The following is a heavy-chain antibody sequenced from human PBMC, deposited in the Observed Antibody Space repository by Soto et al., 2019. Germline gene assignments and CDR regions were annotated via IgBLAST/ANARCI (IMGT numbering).Heavy chain of an antibody. V-gene: IGHV4-39*01. D-gene: IGHD3-9*01. Sequence: SETLSLTCTVSGGSISSGSYYWGWLRQHPGKGLEWIGYIYYSGSTYYNPSLKSRVTISVDTSKNQFSLKLSSVTAADTAVYYCARHGSSYDILTGYYNRPFDYWGQGTLVTVSS. CDR1: GGSISSGSYY. CDR3: ARHGSSYDILTGYYNRPFDY. J-gene: IGHJ4*02. CDR2: IYYSGST.